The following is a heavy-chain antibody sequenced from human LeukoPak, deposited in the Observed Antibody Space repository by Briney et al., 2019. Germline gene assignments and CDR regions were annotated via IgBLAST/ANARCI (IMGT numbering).Heavy chain of an antibody. CDR3: ARGQGLAAAGSPWFDA. J-gene: IGHJ5*01. CDR2: IYTSGGT. V-gene: IGHV4-4*07. Sequence: SETLSLLCSVSPGSISSYYGSWIRQSAGRGLEWIGRIYTSGGTNYNPSLRSRFTISLDKSKNQFSLKLTSVTAADTAVYYCARGQGLAAAGSPWFDACREGILVTVSS. CDR1: PGSISSYY. D-gene: IGHD6-13*01.